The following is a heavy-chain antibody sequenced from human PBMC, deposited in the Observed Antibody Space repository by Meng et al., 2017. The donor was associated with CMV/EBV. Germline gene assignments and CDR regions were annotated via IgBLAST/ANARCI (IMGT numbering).Heavy chain of an antibody. CDR1: GGTFSSYA. Sequence: SVKVSCKASGGTFSSYAISWVRQAPGQGLEWMGRIIPILGIANYAQKFQGRVTITADKSTSTAYMELSSLRSEDTAVYYCARSPEDIVVVPAAIHGGYYYGMDAWGQGTTVTVSS. CDR2: IIPILGIA. CDR3: ARSPEDIVVVPAAIHGGYYYGMDA. V-gene: IGHV1-69*04. J-gene: IGHJ6*02. D-gene: IGHD2-2*02.